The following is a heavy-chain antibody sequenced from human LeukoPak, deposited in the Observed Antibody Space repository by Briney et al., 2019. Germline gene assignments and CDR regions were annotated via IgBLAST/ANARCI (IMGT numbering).Heavy chain of an antibody. CDR2: IGYDGSNK. V-gene: IGHV3-30*04. D-gene: IGHD6-19*01. Sequence: GRSLRLSCAASGFTFSGYAMHWFRQAPGKGLGWVAFIGYDGSNKYYADSVKGRFTISRDNSKNTLYLQMNSLRAEDTAVYYCAKDQEDSSGWSLDYYYMDVWGKGTTVTVSS. J-gene: IGHJ6*03. CDR1: GFTFSGYA. CDR3: AKDQEDSSGWSLDYYYMDV.